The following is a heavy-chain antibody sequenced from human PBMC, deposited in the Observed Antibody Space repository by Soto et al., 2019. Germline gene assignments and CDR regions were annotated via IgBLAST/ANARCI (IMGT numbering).Heavy chain of an antibody. Sequence: SETLSLTCTVSGGSIRSSSYYLGWIRQPPGKGLEWIGSIYYSGSTYYNPSLKSRVTISVDTSKNQFSLKLSSVTAADTAVYYCARPSIKEGSYYYYGMDVWGQGTTVTVSS. CDR1: GGSIRSSSYY. V-gene: IGHV4-39*01. CDR2: IYYSGST. CDR3: ARPSIKEGSYYYYGMDV. D-gene: IGHD1-20*01. J-gene: IGHJ6*02.